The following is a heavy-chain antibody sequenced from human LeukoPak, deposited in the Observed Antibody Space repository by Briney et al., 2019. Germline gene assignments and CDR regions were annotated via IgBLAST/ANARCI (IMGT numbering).Heavy chain of an antibody. Sequence: GGSLRLSCAASGFTFSSYGMHWVRQAPGKGLEWVAFIRYDGSNKYYADSVKGRFSISRDNSKNTLYLQMNSLRAEDTAVYYCARDGGVAAAGTFDYWGQGTLVIVSS. J-gene: IGHJ4*02. CDR3: ARDGGVAAAGTFDY. CDR2: IRYDGSNK. V-gene: IGHV3-30*02. CDR1: GFTFSSYG. D-gene: IGHD6-13*01.